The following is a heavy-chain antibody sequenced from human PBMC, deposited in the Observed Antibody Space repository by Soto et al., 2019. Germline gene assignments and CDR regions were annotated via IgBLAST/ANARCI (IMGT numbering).Heavy chain of an antibody. V-gene: IGHV3-23*01. CDR3: AKDRVVVVVAARDYYYGMDV. D-gene: IGHD2-15*01. CDR2: ISGSGGST. J-gene: IGHJ6*02. CDR1: GFTFSSYA. Sequence: PGGSLRLSCAASGFTFSSYAMSWVRQAPGKGLEWVSAISGSGGSTYYADSVKGWFTISRDNSKNTLYLQMNSLRAEDTVVYYCAKDRVVVVVAARDYYYGMDVWGQGTTVTVSS.